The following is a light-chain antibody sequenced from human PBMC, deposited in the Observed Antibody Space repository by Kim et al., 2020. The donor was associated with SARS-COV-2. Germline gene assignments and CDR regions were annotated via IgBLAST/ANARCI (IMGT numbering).Light chain of an antibody. CDR2: WAS. V-gene: IGKV4-1*01. CDR1: QSVLYRSKNKNY. Sequence: ATINCKSSQSVLYRSKNKNYLAWYQQKPGRPSKLLIYWASTRESGVPDRFSGGESGTDFTLTISSLQAEDVAVYYCQQYYSTPLTFGGGTKVDIK. J-gene: IGKJ4*01. CDR3: QQYYSTPLT.